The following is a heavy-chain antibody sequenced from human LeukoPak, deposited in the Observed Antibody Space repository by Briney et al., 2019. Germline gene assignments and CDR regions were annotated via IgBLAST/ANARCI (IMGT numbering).Heavy chain of an antibody. CDR1: GYSFTSYW. CDR3: ARTTIWYYYYGMDV. CDR2: IYPGDSDT. V-gene: IGHV5-51*01. D-gene: IGHD5-24*01. J-gene: IGHJ6*04. Sequence: GESLKISWKGSGYSFTSYWNGWGRQMPGKGLEWMGIIYPGDSDTRYSPSVQGQVTISADKSISTAYLQWSSLKASDTAMYYCARTTIWYYYYGMDVWGKGTTVTVSS.